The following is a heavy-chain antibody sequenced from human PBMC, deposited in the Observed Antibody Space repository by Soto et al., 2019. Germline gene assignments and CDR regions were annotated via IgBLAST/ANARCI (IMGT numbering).Heavy chain of an antibody. CDR1: CGSISTYY. CDR2: IYHSGST. CDR3: EAGGGLPLYY. Sequence: SETLSLTCTVSCGSISTYYGSWIRQPPGKGLEWIGYIYHSGSTYYNPSLKSRVTISVDRSKNQFSLKLSSVTAADTAVYYCEAGGGLPLYYWGQGTLVTVSS. J-gene: IGHJ4*02. V-gene: IGHV4-59*04. D-gene: IGHD5-12*01.